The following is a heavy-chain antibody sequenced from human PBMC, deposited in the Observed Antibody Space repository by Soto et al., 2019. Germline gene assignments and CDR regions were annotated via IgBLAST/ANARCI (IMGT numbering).Heavy chain of an antibody. CDR1: GFTFSSYS. D-gene: IGHD3-3*01. V-gene: IGHV3-48*02. CDR3: ARESRFLEWLSLNWFDP. Sequence: EVQLVESGGGLVQPGGSLRLSCAASGFTFSSYSMNWVRQAPGKGLEWVSYISSSSSTIYYADSVKGRFTISRDNAKNTXYLQMNSLRDEDTAVYDCARESRFLEWLSLNWFDPWGQGTLVTVSS. J-gene: IGHJ5*02. CDR2: ISSSSSTI.